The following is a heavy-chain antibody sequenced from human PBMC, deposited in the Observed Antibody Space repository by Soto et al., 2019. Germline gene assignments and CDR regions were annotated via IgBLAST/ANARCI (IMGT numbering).Heavy chain of an antibody. CDR1: GCTFSSYA. J-gene: IGHJ4*02. V-gene: IGHV1-69*13. CDR3: ARDIGVAGLDFDY. Sequence: SVKVSCKASGCTFSSYAISCVRQAPGQGLEWMGGIIPIFGTANYAQKFQGRVTITADESTSTAYMELGRLRSEDTAVYYCARDIGVAGLDFDYWGQGTLVTVSS. D-gene: IGHD6-19*01. CDR2: IIPIFGTA.